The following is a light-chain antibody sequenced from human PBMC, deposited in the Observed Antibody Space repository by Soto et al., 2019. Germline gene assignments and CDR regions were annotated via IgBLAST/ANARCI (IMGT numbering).Light chain of an antibody. CDR2: DVN. Sequence: QSVLTQPASVSGSPGQSITISCTGTSSDVGGYNFVSWYQQHPGKAPRLMIFDVNNRPSGVSTRFSGSKSGNTASLTISGLQAEDEADYYCCSYSGSNTLVVFGGGTQLTVL. V-gene: IGLV2-14*03. CDR1: SSDVGGYNF. CDR3: CSYSGSNTLVV. J-gene: IGLJ2*01.